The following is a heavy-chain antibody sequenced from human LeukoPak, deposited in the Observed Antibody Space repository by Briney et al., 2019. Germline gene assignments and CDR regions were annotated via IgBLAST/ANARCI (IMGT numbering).Heavy chain of an antibody. CDR1: GFTFNNYL. CDR3: AKECDYSPGHKFDL. D-gene: IGHD3-10*01. CDR2: LFTGGGRT. J-gene: IGHJ4*02. Sequence: GGSLRLSCAASGFTFNNYLMSWVRQAPGKGLEWVSVLFTGGGRTLYADSVKGRFTISGDTSRTTLYLQMDGLRAEDTAVYYCAKECDYSPGHKFDLWGQGTLVTVSS. V-gene: IGHV3-23*01.